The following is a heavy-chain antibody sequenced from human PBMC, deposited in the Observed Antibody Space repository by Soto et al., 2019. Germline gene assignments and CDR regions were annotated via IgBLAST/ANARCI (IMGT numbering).Heavy chain of an antibody. J-gene: IGHJ2*01. CDR3: SRIPQIAVAGTGFGYFDL. D-gene: IGHD6-19*01. CDR2: IWYDASNK. V-gene: IGHV3-33*01. CDR1: GFTFSSYG. Sequence: QVQLEESGGGVVQPGRSLRLSCAASGFTFSSYGMHWVRQAPGKGLEWVAVIWYDASNKYYADSVKGRFTISRDNSKNTLYLQMNSLGAEDTAVYYCSRIPQIAVAGTGFGYFDLWSRGTLVTVSS.